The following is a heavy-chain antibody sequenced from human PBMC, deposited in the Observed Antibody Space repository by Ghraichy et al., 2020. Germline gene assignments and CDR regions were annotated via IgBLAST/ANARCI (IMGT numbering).Heavy chain of an antibody. CDR1: GGSISRSY. D-gene: IGHD3-10*01. J-gene: IGHJ3*02. Sequence: SETLSLTCTISGGSISRSYWSWIRQPPGEGLEWIGYIYSSGSTNYTPSLRSRVTMSVDTSRNQFSRKLSSVTAADTAFYYCARDHISSFGELLSLNPNDAFVIWGPGTMVTVSS. V-gene: IGHV4-59*01. CDR3: ARDHISSFGELLSLNPNDAFVI. CDR2: IYSSGST.